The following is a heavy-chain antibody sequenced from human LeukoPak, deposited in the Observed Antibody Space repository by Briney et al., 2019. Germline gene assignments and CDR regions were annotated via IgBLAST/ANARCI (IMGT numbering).Heavy chain of an antibody. CDR2: IYSGGST. J-gene: IGHJ6*02. CDR3: AREVGTEGDTAMGLDKAGDYYYYGMDV. Sequence: PGGSLRLSCAASGFTVSSNYMSWVRQAPGKGLEWVSVIYSGGSTYYADSVKGRFTISRDNSKNTLYLQMNSLRAEDTAVYYCAREVGTEGDTAMGLDKAGDYYYYGMDVWGQGTTVTVSS. V-gene: IGHV3-53*01. D-gene: IGHD5-18*01. CDR1: GFTVSSNY.